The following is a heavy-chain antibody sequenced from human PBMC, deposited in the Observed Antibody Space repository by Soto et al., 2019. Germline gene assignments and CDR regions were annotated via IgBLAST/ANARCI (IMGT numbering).Heavy chain of an antibody. CDR1: GDSFNEYY. V-gene: IGHV1-2*04. Sequence: HVQLVQSGAEVRKPGASVTVSCRSSGDSFNEYYIHWVRQAPGQGFEWMGWINPNGGVTKYAQKFQGWVSMTRDTSIRTVYMQLSRLRSDDTAVYYCARESGGATATLDYYYFYMDVWGTGTTVTVSS. CDR2: INPNGGVT. D-gene: IGHD5-12*01. CDR3: ARESGGATATLDYYYFYMDV. J-gene: IGHJ6*03.